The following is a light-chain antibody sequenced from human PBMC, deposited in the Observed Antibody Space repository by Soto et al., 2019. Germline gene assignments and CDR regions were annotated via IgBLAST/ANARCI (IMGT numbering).Light chain of an antibody. CDR3: CSYAGSYV. Sequence: QSVLTQPRSVSGSPGQSVTISCTGTSSDVGGYNYVSWYQQHPGKAPKLMIYDVSKRPSGVPDRFSGSEPGNTASLTISGLQAEDEADYYCCSYAGSYVFGTGTKVTVL. CDR1: SSDVGGYNY. J-gene: IGLJ1*01. V-gene: IGLV2-11*01. CDR2: DVS.